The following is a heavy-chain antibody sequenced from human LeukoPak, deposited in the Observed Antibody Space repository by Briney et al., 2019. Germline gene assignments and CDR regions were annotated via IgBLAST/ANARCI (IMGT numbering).Heavy chain of an antibody. CDR3: AKVARTIYNYFDY. CDR1: GFTFSSYG. V-gene: IGHV3-30*18. CDR2: ISYEGGNK. J-gene: IGHJ4*02. D-gene: IGHD4/OR15-4a*01. Sequence: GGSLRLSCPASGFTFSSYGRHGVGRAPGKGLEGVAVISYEGGNKYYADSVKGRFTISRDNSKNTLYLQMNSLRAEHTAVYDCAKVARTIYNYFDYWGQGTLVTVSS.